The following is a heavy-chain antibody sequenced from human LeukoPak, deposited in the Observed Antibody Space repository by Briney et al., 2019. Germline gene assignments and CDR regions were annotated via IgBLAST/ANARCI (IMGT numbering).Heavy chain of an antibody. CDR1: GGSFSGYY. J-gene: IGHJ4*02. V-gene: IGHV4-34*01. D-gene: IGHD6-13*01. CDR2: INHSGST. Sequence: SETLSLTCAVYGGSFSGYYWSWIRQPPGKGLEWIGEINHSGSTNYNPSLKSRVTISVDTSKNQFSLKLSSVTAADTAVYYCARVGRRSSSWYNDYWGQGTLVTVSS. CDR3: ARVGRRSSSWYNDY.